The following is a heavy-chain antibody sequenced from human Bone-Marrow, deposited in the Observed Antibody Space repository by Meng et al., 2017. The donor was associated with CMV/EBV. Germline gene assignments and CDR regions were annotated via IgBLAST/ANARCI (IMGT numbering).Heavy chain of an antibody. CDR2: ISSSGSTI. V-gene: IGHV3-48*03. J-gene: IGHJ4*02. Sequence: GESLKISCAASGFTFSSYAMSWVRQAPGKGLEWVSYISSSGSTIYYADSVKGRFTISRDNAKNSLYLQMNSLRAEDTAVYHCASDGSYYYFDYWGQGTLVTVSS. CDR1: GFTFSSYA. D-gene: IGHD1-26*01. CDR3: ASDGSYYYFDY.